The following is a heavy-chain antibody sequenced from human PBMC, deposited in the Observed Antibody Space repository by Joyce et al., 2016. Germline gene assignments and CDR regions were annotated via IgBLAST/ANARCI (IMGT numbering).Heavy chain of an antibody. J-gene: IGHJ3*02. Sequence: EVQLVESGGGLVKPGGSLRLSCAASGFTFNSHTMNWVRQAPGKGLEWVASISSRGAYIYYEDSLKGRLTISRDNAKNSLDLQLDNLRAEDTAVYYCARERLSATVVVYDAFDIWGQGAMVTVTS. D-gene: IGHD2-2*01. CDR2: ISSRGAYI. CDR1: GFTFNSHT. V-gene: IGHV3-21*02. CDR3: ARERLSATVVVYDAFDI.